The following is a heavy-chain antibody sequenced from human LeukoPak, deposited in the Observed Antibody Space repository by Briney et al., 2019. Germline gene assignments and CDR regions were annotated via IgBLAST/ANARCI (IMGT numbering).Heavy chain of an antibody. CDR2: INSDGSST. D-gene: IGHD4-11*01. Sequence: GGSLRLSCVASGFTFSSYWMHWVRQAPGKGLVWVSRINSDGSSTSYADSVKGRFTISRDNAKNTLYLQMNNLRAEDTAVYYCALHYSNYPFDYWGQGTLVTVSS. J-gene: IGHJ4*02. V-gene: IGHV3-74*01. CDR1: GFTFSSYW. CDR3: ALHYSNYPFDY.